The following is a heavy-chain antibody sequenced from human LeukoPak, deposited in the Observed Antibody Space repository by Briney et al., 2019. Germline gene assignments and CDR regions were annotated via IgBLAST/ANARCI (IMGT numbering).Heavy chain of an antibody. CDR1: GFTISSYW. J-gene: IGHJ4*02. D-gene: IGHD4-23*01. V-gene: IGHV3-74*01. CDR2: INSDGSST. CDR3: AGDGGNPMDFDY. Sequence: GGSLRLSCAAYGFTISSYWMHWVRQAPGKGMGWVSRINSDGSSTSYADSVKGRFTISRDNAKNTLYLQMNSLRAEDTAVYYCAGDGGNPMDFDYWGQGTLVTVSS.